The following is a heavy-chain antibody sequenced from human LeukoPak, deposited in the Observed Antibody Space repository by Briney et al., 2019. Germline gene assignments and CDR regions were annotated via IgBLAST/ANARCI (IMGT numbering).Heavy chain of an antibody. CDR2: IKQDGSEK. CDR3: ARDIMDEGLLSYGMDV. D-gene: IGHD3-16*01. V-gene: IGHV3-7*03. Sequence: GGSVRLSCAASGFTFSSYWMSWVRQAPGKGLEWVANIKQDGSEKYYVDSVKGRFTISRDNANNSLYLLMNSLRAEDTAVYYCARDIMDEGLLSYGMDVWGKGTTVTVSS. J-gene: IGHJ6*04. CDR1: GFTFSSYW.